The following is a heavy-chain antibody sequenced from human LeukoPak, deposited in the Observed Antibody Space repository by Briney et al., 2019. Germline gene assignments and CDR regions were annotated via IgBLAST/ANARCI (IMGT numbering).Heavy chain of an antibody. CDR1: GFTFSSYA. CDR2: ISGSGANT. D-gene: IGHD3-10*01. Sequence: GGSLRLSCAASGFTFSSYAISWVRQAPGKGLEWVSSISGSGANTHYADSAKGRFTISRDNSKNTLYLQMNSLRVEDTAVYHCAASQGNMDVWAKGPRSPSP. CDR3: AASQGNMDV. V-gene: IGHV3-23*01. J-gene: IGHJ6*03.